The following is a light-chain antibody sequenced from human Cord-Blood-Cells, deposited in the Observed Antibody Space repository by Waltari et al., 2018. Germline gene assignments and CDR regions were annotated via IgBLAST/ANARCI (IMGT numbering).Light chain of an antibody. V-gene: IGLV3-19*01. CDR3: NSRDSSGNHVV. CDR2: GKN. Sequence: SELTQDPAVSSALGQTVRITCHGDSLRSYYSSWYQQKPGQAPLLVIYGKNNRPSGIPDRFSGSSSGNSASLTITGAQAEDEADYYGNSRDSSGNHVVFGGGSKLTVL. CDR1: SLRSYY. J-gene: IGLJ2*01.